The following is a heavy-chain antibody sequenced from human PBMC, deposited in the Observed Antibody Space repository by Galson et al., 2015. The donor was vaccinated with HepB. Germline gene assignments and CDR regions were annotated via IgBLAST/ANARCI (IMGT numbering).Heavy chain of an antibody. D-gene: IGHD5-12*01. CDR1: GFTFSSYA. J-gene: IGHJ6*02. V-gene: IGHV3-23*01. CDR3: AKDGYIVATQIYGMDV. CDR2: ITGSGGNI. Sequence: SLSLSCAASGFTFSSYAMSWVRQAPGKGLEWVSGITGSGGNIYYADSVKGRFTIPRDNSKTTLYLQMNSLRAEDTAVYYCAKDGYIVATQIYGMDVWGQGTTVTVSS.